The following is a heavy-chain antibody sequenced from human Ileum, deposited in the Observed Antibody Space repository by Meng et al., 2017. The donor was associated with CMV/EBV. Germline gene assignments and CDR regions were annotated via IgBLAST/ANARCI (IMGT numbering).Heavy chain of an antibody. CDR2: YYGGTT. CDR3: AKGLNSGSRYNAFDI. CDR1: GFTFSAFA. J-gene: IGHJ3*02. V-gene: IGHV3-23*01. D-gene: IGHD3-22*01. Sequence: GGSLRLSCAAFGFTFSAFAMGWVRQAPGKGLEWVSSIYYGGTTYYADSVKGRFTISRDTSMDTLYLQLNNLRVEDTAVYYCAKGLNSGSRYNAFDILGQGTMVTVSS.